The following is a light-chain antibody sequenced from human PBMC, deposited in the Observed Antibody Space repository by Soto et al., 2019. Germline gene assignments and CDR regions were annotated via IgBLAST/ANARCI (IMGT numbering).Light chain of an antibody. CDR3: TSYTIATTWV. CDR2: DVS. V-gene: IGLV2-14*03. J-gene: IGLJ3*02. CDR1: SSDIGNYNY. Sequence: QSALTQPASVSGSPGQSITIPCTGSSSDIGNYNYVSWYQQQHPGKAPKLMIYDVSTRPSGVSIRFSGSKSGNTASLTISGLQSEDEAFYYCTSYTIATTWVFVGGTKLTVL.